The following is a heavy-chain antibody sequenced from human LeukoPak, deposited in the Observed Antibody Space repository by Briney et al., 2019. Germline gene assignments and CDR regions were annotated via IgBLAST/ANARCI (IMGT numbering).Heavy chain of an antibody. Sequence: GRSLRLSCAASRFTFSSYAMHWVRQAPGKGLEWVAVISYDGSNKYYADSVKGRFTISRDNSKNTLYLQMNSLRAEDTAVYYCARDQQWLVRYYFDYWGQGTLVTVSS. V-gene: IGHV3-30-3*01. CDR1: RFTFSSYA. CDR3: ARDQQWLVRYYFDY. J-gene: IGHJ4*02. D-gene: IGHD6-19*01. CDR2: ISYDGSNK.